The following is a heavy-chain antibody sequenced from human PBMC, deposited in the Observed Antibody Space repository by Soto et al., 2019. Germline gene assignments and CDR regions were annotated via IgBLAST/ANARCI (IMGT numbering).Heavy chain of an antibody. J-gene: IGHJ4*01. D-gene: IGHD1-26*01. CDR1: GFSFSNAW. CDR3: TTDSYFNMPIVRFDY. CDR2: IKSKADGGTT. Sequence: GGSLGLSCAASGFSFSNAWINWVRQAPGKGLEWVGRIKSKADGGTTDFAAPVKGRFAISRDDSKNMMYMEMSSLRTEDTAVYYCTTDSYFNMPIVRFDYRAHGTLVTVSS. V-gene: IGHV3-15*07.